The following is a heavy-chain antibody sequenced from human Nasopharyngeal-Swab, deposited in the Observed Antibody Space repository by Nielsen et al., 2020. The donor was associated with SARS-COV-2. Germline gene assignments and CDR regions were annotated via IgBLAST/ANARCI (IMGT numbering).Heavy chain of an antibody. D-gene: IGHD6-13*01. J-gene: IGHJ4*02. Sequence: SETLSLTCAVYGGSFSRYYWSWIRQPPGKGLEWIGEINHSGSTNYNPSLKSRVTISVDTSKNQFSLKLSSVTAADTAVYYCARYQLYSSSWYFDYWGQGTLVTVPS. CDR3: ARYQLYSSSWYFDY. V-gene: IGHV4-34*01. CDR2: INHSGST. CDR1: GGSFSRYY.